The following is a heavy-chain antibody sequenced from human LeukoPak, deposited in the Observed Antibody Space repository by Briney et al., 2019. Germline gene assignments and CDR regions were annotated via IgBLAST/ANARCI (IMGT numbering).Heavy chain of an antibody. D-gene: IGHD3-22*01. Sequence: GGSLRLSCAASGFIVSSSYMSWVRQAPGKGLEWVSVIYSGGSTYYADSVKGRFTISRDNSKNTLYLQMNSLRDEDTAVYYCAKHRFESGGYHSTDWGQGTLVTVSS. V-gene: IGHV3-53*01. J-gene: IGHJ4*02. CDR3: AKHRFESGGYHSTD. CDR2: IYSGGST. CDR1: GFIVSSSY.